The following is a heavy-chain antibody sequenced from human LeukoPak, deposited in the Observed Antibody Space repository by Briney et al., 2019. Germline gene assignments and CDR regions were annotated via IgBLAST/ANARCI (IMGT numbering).Heavy chain of an antibody. CDR3: ATVKIDYDSSGYYWEYYFDY. V-gene: IGHV1-24*01. CDR1: GYTLTELS. J-gene: IGHJ4*02. D-gene: IGHD3-22*01. CDR2: FDPEDGET. Sequence: ASVKVSCKVSGYTLTELSMHWVRQAPGKGLEWMGGFDPEDGETIYAQKFQGRVTMTEDTSTDTAYMELSSLRSEDTAVYYCATVKIDYDSSGYYWEYYFDYWGQGTLVTVSS.